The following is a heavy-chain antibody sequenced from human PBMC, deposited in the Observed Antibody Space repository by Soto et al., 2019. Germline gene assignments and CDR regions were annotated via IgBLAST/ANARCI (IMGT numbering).Heavy chain of an antibody. Sequence: SSGKVSCKAWGYSVANYFMHWGRQAPGQGLEWLGVINPSAGSTTYAQKFQGRVTMTWDTSTNTVYMDLRSLRSEDTAIFYCARGVSCRAFCYYCVLDGRGQGSTVPV. D-gene: IGHD2-15*01. J-gene: IGHJ6*01. CDR1: GYSVANYF. CDR2: INPSAGST. V-gene: IGHV1-46*01. CDR3: ARGVSCRAFCYYCVLDG.